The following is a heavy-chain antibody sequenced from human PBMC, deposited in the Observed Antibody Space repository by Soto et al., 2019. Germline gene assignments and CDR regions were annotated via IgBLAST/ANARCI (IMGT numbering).Heavy chain of an antibody. J-gene: IGHJ3*02. D-gene: IGHD3-22*01. Sequence: QVQLVQSGAEVKKPGSSVKVSCKASGGTFSSYAISWVRQAPGQGLEWMGGIIPIFGTANYAQKLQGRVTITADESTSTAYMELSSLRSEDTAVYYCARASDYYDSSGYHYDAFDIWGQGTMVTVSS. CDR1: GGTFSSYA. CDR3: ARASDYYDSSGYHYDAFDI. V-gene: IGHV1-69*01. CDR2: IIPIFGTA.